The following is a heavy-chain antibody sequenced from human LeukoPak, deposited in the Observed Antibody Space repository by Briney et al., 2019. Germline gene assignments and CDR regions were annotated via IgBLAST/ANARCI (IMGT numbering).Heavy chain of an antibody. Sequence: SETLPLTCTFTGGSLSSFFWSWIRQPPGKGLEWLGCIDYRGSTQYNPSLKSRVTISVDTSKQQFSLKLSSVTAADTAVYYCARDLELERNRWNYFESWGQGTLVTVSS. J-gene: IGHJ4*02. D-gene: IGHD1-1*01. CDR1: GGSLSSFF. CDR3: ARDLELERNRWNYFES. V-gene: IGHV4-59*01. CDR2: IDYRGST.